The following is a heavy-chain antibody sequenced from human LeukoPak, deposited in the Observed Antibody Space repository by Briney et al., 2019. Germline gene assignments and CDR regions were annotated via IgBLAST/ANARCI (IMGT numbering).Heavy chain of an antibody. V-gene: IGHV3-74*01. D-gene: IGHD3-22*01. CDR3: SLYYYDSSHPAAFDI. Sequence: GGSLRLSCAASGLTLSSYWMHWVRQAPGKGLVWVSRINSDGSSTDYADSVKGRFTISRDNAKNTLYLQMNSLRAEDTAVYYCSLYYYDSSHPAAFDIWGQGTMVTVSS. CDR1: GLTLSSYW. CDR2: INSDGSST. J-gene: IGHJ3*02.